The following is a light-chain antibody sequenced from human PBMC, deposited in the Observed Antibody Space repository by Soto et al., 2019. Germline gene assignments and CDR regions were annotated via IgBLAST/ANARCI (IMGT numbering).Light chain of an antibody. CDR1: QSVSSY. Sequence: EIVSTQAPATLSLSLGERAPHSCRASQSVSSYLAWYQQKPGQAPRLLIYDASNRATGIPARFSGSGSGTDFTLTISSLEPEDFAVYYCQQRSNWPWTFGQGTKVDIK. V-gene: IGKV3-11*01. J-gene: IGKJ1*01. CDR2: DAS. CDR3: QQRSNWPWT.